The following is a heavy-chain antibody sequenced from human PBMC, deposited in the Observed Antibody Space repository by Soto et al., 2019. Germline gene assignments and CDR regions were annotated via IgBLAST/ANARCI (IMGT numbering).Heavy chain of an antibody. CDR3: ARFYYDSSGYRHFDY. CDR2: IWYDGSNK. CDR1: GFTFSSYG. D-gene: IGHD3-22*01. Sequence: GGSLRLSCAASGFTFSSYGMHWVRQAPGKGLEWVAVIWYDGSNKYYADSVKGRFTISRDNSKNTLYLQMNSLRAEDTAVYYCARFYYDSSGYRHFDYWGQGTLVTVS. J-gene: IGHJ4*02. V-gene: IGHV3-33*01.